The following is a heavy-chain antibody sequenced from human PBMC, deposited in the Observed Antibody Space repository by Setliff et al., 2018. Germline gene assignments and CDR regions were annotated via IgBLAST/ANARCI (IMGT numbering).Heavy chain of an antibody. Sequence: SETLSLTCAAYGGTFSDYYWTWIRQSPGKGLEWIGEINHTGSTKYNPSLKSRVTMSADTSKNQFSLKLSPVPAADTAVYYCARGSFPYDNSGFDYWGQGTLVTVSS. CDR2: INHTGST. CDR3: ARGSFPYDNSGFDY. J-gene: IGHJ4*02. D-gene: IGHD3-22*01. V-gene: IGHV4-34*01. CDR1: GGTFSDYY.